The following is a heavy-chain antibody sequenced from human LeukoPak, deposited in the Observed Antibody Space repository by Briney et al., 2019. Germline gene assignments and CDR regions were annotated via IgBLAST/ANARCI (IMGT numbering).Heavy chain of an antibody. V-gene: IGHV3-33*01. D-gene: IGHD1-26*01. J-gene: IGHJ4*02. CDR1: VFIFSSYG. CDR2: IWYDRSNK. CDR3: AREGSGEWEPGQYSYFDY. Sequence: GRAVRLSCASCVFIFSSYGTHWVRRPPAKGREGVAVIWYDRSNKYYADSVKGRFTISRDNSKNTLYLQLNSLRADDTAVYYCAREGSGEWEPGQYSYFDYWGQGTLVTASS.